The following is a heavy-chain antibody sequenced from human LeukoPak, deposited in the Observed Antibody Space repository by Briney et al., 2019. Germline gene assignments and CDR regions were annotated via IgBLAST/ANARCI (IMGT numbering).Heavy chain of an antibody. V-gene: IGHV4-34*01. Sequence: NPGGSLRLSCAAAGFTFSNAWMSWVRQAPGKGLEWIGEINHSGSTNYNPSLKSRVTISVDTSKNQFSLKLSSVTAADTAVYYCARGGSITMVRGVIYFDYWGQGTLVTVSS. D-gene: IGHD3-10*01. J-gene: IGHJ4*02. CDR3: ARGGSITMVRGVIYFDY. CDR2: INHSGST. CDR1: GFTFSNAW.